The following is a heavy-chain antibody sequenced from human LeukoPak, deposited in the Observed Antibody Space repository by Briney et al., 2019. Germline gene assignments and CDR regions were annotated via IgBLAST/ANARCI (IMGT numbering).Heavy chain of an antibody. Sequence: SGGSLRLSCAASGFTFSSYAMSWVRQAPGKGLEWVSAISGSGGSTYYADSVKGRFTISRDNPKNTLYLQMNSLRAEDTAVYYCAKVKWELPGRGAFDIWGQGTMVTVSS. V-gene: IGHV3-23*01. CDR2: ISGSGGST. CDR3: AKVKWELPGRGAFDI. D-gene: IGHD1-26*01. J-gene: IGHJ3*02. CDR1: GFTFSSYA.